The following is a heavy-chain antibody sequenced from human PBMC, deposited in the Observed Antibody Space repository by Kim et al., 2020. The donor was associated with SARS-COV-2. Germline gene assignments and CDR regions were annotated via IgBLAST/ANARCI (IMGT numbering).Heavy chain of an antibody. D-gene: IGHD3-10*01. V-gene: IGHV5-10-1*01. CDR1: GYSFTSYW. CDR3: ASVGDYYGSGSYWHY. CDR2: IDPSDSYT. J-gene: IGHJ4*02. Sequence: GESLKISCKGSGYSFTSYWISWVRQMPGKGLERMGRIDPSDSYTNYSPSFQGHVTISADKSISTAYLQWSSLKASDTAMYYCASVGDYYGSGSYWHYWGQGTLVTVSS.